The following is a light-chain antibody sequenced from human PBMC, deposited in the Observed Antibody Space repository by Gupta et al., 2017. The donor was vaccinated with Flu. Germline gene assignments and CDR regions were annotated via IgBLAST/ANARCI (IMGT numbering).Light chain of an antibody. J-gene: IGKJ3*01. Sequence: DIQMTQSPSSLSASLGDRVTITCRTSQRISSYLNWYQQKPGEAPKLLITAASQLQDGVGSRFSGSGSGTDFTLSSSKLEPGDFAAYYGQQSYRSAFGHGTKVDLK. CDR2: AAS. V-gene: IGKV1-39*01. CDR3: QQSYRSA. CDR1: QRISSY.